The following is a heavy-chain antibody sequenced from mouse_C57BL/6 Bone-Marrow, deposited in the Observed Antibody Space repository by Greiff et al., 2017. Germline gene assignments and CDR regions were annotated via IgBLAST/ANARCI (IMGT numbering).Heavy chain of an antibody. D-gene: IGHD5-5*01. CDR2: ISSGSSTI. CDR3: ARAPYLYAMDY. CDR1: GFTFSDYG. J-gene: IGHJ4*01. V-gene: IGHV5-17*01. Sequence: EVKLMESGGGLVKPGGSLKLSCAASGFTFSDYGMHWVRQAPEKGLEWVAYISSGSSTIYYADTVKGRFTISRDNAKNTLFLQMTSLRSEDTAMYYCARAPYLYAMDYWGQGTSVTVSS.